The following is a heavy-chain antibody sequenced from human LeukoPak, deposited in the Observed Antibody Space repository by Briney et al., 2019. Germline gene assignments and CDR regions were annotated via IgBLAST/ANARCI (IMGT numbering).Heavy chain of an antibody. D-gene: IGHD5-18*01. J-gene: IGHJ4*02. Sequence: GGSLRLSCAASGFTFSIYAMSWVRQAPGKGLEWVSAISGSGGSTYYADSVKGRFTISRDNSKNTLYLQMNSLRAEDTAVYYCAKDLVGGVDTAMVPHWGQGTLVTVSS. CDR2: ISGSGGST. V-gene: IGHV3-23*01. CDR3: AKDLVGGVDTAMVPH. CDR1: GFTFSIYA.